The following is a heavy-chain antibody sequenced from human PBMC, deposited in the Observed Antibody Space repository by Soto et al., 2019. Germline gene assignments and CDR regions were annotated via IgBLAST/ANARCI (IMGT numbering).Heavy chain of an antibody. CDR1: GGSISSGGYY. J-gene: IGHJ6*02. CDR2: IYYSGST. D-gene: IGHD3-10*01. CDR3: ASGITWGSGSYYYGMDV. Sequence: QVQLQESGPGLVKPSQTLSLTSTVSGGSISSGGYYWSWIRQHPGKGLEWIGYIYYSGSTYYNPSLKSRVTISVDTSKNQFSLKLSSVTAADTAVYYCASGITWGSGSYYYGMDVWGQGTTVTVSS. V-gene: IGHV4-31*03.